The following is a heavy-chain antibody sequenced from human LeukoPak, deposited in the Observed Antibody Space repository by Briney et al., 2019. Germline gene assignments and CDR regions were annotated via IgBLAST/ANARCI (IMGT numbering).Heavy chain of an antibody. D-gene: IGHD6-13*01. J-gene: IGHJ4*02. CDR1: GASLGGYY. CDR3: ARGSAAAGTISF. Sequence: SETLSLTRTVSGASLGGYYWSWIRQPPGKRLEWIGYMYYTGTTNYNPSLRSRVIISVDNSKNQFSLKLSSVTAADTAVYYCARGSAAAGTISFWGQGTLVTVSS. V-gene: IGHV4-59*13. CDR2: MYYTGTT.